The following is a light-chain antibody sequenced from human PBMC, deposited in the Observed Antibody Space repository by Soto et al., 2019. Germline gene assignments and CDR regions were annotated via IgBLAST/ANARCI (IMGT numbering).Light chain of an antibody. CDR2: GAS. CDR1: QSISRY. CDR3: QQYGSSTPT. J-gene: IGKJ1*01. V-gene: IGKV3-20*01. Sequence: EIVLTQSPGTLSLSPGERTTLSCRASQSISRYLAWYQQKPGQGPRLLIYGASSRATGTPDRFSGIGSGTDGTITINRLQQEDCSLYYCQQYGSSTPTFGQGTKVDIK.